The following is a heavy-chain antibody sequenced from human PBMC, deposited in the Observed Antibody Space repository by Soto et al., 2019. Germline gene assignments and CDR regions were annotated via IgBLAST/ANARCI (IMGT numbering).Heavy chain of an antibody. Sequence: PSETLSLTCAVSGYSISSCYYWGFIRQPPGKGLEWIGSIYHSGSTYYNPSLKSRVTISVDTSKNQFSLKLSSVTAADTAVYYCARVRYDGYFDYWGQGTLVTVSS. V-gene: IGHV4-38-2*01. CDR1: GYSISSCYY. J-gene: IGHJ4*02. CDR2: IYHSGST. D-gene: IGHD3-16*02. CDR3: ARVRYDGYFDY.